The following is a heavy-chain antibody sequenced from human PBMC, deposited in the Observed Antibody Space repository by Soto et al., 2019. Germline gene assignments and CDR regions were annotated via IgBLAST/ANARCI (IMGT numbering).Heavy chain of an antibody. J-gene: IGHJ5*02. V-gene: IGHV4-39*07. CDR3: AGQYSGYDNWFGP. CDR2: IYYGGNT. Sequence: SETMSLTCSVSDGSISSSSSYWAWIRQPPGKGLEWIGSIYYGGNTNYNPSLKSRVTISVDTSKNQFSLNLSSVTAADTAVYYGAGQYSGYDNWFGPLRQRTLGIVSS. CDR1: DGSISSSSSY. D-gene: IGHD5-12*01.